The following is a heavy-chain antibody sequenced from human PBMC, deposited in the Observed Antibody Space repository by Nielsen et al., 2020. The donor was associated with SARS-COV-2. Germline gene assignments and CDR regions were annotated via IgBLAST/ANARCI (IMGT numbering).Heavy chain of an antibody. CDR1: GGSFSGYY. Sequence: SETLSLTCAVYGGSFSGYYWSWIRQPPGKGLEWIGSIYYSGSTYYNPSLKSRVTISVDTSKNQFSLKLSSVTAADTAVYYCARRDSGSSHYYYYGMDVWGQGTTVTVSS. V-gene: IGHV4-34*01. J-gene: IGHJ6*02. CDR3: ARRDSGSSHYYYYGMDV. D-gene: IGHD1-26*01. CDR2: IYYSGST.